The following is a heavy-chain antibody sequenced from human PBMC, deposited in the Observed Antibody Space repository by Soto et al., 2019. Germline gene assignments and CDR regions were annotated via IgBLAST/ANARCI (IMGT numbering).Heavy chain of an antibody. CDR3: ARGFGRFTY. J-gene: IGHJ4*02. CDR1: GFTFNDFE. D-gene: IGHD3-10*01. CDR2: IDGSGTTK. Sequence: EVQLLESGGGLVQPGGSLRLSCGVSGFTFNDFEMNWVRQAPGKGLEWLAYIDGSGTTKKYADSVRGRFTISRANPNNSLFLQMSSLSAADTDIYYCARGFGRFTYWGQGTLVSVSS. V-gene: IGHV3-48*03.